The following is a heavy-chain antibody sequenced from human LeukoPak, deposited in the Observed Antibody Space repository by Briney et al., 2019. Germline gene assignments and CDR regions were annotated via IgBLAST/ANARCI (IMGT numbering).Heavy chain of an antibody. D-gene: IGHD6-19*01. CDR1: GGTFSSYA. CDR3: ARTRGYIAVAAFGI. V-gene: IGHV1-69*04. Sequence: ASVKVSCKASGGTFSSYAISWVRQAPGQGLEWMGRIIPILGIANYAQKFQGRVTITADKSTSTAYMELSSLRSEDTAVYYCARTRGYIAVAAFGIWGQGTMVTVSS. CDR2: IIPILGIA. J-gene: IGHJ3*02.